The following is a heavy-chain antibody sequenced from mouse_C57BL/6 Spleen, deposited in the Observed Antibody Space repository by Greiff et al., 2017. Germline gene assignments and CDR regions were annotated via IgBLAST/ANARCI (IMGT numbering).Heavy chain of an antibody. CDR2: ISDGGSYT. D-gene: IGHD1-1*01. V-gene: IGHV5-4*01. J-gene: IGHJ4*01. Sequence: EVQLVESGGGLVKPGGSLKLSCAASGFTFSSYAMSWVRQTPEKRLEWVATISDGGSYTYYPDNVKGRFTISRDNAKNNLYLQMSHLKSEDTALYYGARDYSSYIDEMDDWGQGTSVTVSS. CDR3: ARDYSSYIDEMDD. CDR1: GFTFSSYA.